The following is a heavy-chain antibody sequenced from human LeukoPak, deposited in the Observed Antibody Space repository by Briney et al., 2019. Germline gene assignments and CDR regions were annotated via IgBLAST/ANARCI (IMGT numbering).Heavy chain of an antibody. CDR2: ISYDGSNK. Sequence: GRSLRLSCAASGFTFSSYAMHWVRQAPGKGLEWVAVISYDGSNKYYADSVKGRVTISRDNSKNTLDLQMNSLRAEDTAVYYCAGDGAAAGVEFDYWGQGTLVTVSS. J-gene: IGHJ4*02. CDR3: AGDGAAAGVEFDY. CDR1: GFTFSSYA. V-gene: IGHV3-30-3*01. D-gene: IGHD6-13*01.